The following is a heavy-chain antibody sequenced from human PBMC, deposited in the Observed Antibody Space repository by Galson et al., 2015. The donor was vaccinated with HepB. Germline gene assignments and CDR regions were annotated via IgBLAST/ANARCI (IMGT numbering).Heavy chain of an antibody. CDR2: IKQDGSEK. CDR3: ARKVDHDAFDI. J-gene: IGHJ3*02. Sequence: SLRLSCAASGFTFSSYWMSWVRQAPGKGLEWVANIKQDGSEKYYVDSVKGRSTISRDNAKNSLYLQMNSLRAEDTAVYYCARKVDHDAFDIWGQGTMVTVSS. D-gene: IGHD1-26*01. CDR1: GFTFSSYW. V-gene: IGHV3-7*01.